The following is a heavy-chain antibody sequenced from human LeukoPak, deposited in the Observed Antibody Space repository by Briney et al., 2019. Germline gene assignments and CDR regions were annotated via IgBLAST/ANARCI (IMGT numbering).Heavy chain of an antibody. Sequence: SETLPLTCTVSGASISSYHWSWIRQPPGKGLEWIGDVFNSGSTNYNPSLKGRVTISVDTSKNQFSLKLSSVAAADTPVYYCASSAGTAMVVYWGQGALVTVSS. CDR3: ASSAGTAMVVY. D-gene: IGHD5-18*01. J-gene: IGHJ4*02. CDR2: VFNSGST. V-gene: IGHV4-59*01. CDR1: GASISSYH.